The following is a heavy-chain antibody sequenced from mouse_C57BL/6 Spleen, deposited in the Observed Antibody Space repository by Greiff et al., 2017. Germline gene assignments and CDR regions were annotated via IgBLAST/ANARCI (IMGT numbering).Heavy chain of an antibody. J-gene: IGHJ4*01. D-gene: IGHD2-4*01. Sequence: EVKLMESGGGLVKPGGSLKLSCAASGFTFSDYGMHWVRQAPEKGLEWVAYISSGSSTIYYADTVKGRFTISRDNAKNTLFLQMASLRSEDTAMCYCAKYDYDVGYAMDYWGQGTSVTVSS. V-gene: IGHV5-17*01. CDR3: AKYDYDVGYAMDY. CDR2: ISSGSSTI. CDR1: GFTFSDYG.